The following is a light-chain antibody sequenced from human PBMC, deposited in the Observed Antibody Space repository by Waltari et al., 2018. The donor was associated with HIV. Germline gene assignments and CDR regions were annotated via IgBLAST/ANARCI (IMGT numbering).Light chain of an antibody. J-gene: IGLJ2*01. CDR1: SSDVGNYNL. CDR3: CSFANSRTLG. V-gene: IGLV2-23*01. Sequence: QSALTQPASVSGSPGQSISISCTGTSSDVGNYNLVSWYQQHPGKAPKLVIYEGNKRPSGVLNRFSGSKSGNTASLTISGLQSENEAHYFCCSFANSRTLGFGGGTKVTVL. CDR2: EGN.